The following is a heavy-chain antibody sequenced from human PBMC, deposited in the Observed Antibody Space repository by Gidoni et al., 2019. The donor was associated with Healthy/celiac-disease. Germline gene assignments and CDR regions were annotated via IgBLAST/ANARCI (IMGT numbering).Heavy chain of an antibody. Sequence: QLQLQESGPGLVKPSETLSLTCTVSGCSISSSSYYWGWIRQPPGKGLEWIGSIYYSGSTYYNPSLKSRVTISVDTSKNQFSLKLSSVTAADTAVYYCARQDFWSGYSFDYWGQGTLVTVSS. CDR1: GCSISSSSYY. CDR3: ARQDFWSGYSFDY. V-gene: IGHV4-39*01. J-gene: IGHJ4*02. D-gene: IGHD3-3*01. CDR2: IYYSGST.